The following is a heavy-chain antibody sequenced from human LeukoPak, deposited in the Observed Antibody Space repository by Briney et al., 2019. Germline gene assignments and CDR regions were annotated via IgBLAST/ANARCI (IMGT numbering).Heavy chain of an antibody. J-gene: IGHJ4*02. CDR2: IKSDGSST. CDR1: GFTFSTYW. CDR3: ARSDYYDN. V-gene: IGHV3-74*01. Sequence: GGSLRLSCAASGFTFSTYWMHWVRQAPGKGLVWVARIKSDGSSTSYADSVKGRFTISRDNAKNTLYLQMNSLRAEDTAVYYCARSDYYDNWGQGTLVTVSS.